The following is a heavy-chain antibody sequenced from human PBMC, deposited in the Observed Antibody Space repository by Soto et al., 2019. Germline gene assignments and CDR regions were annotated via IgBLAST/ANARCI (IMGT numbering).Heavy chain of an antibody. J-gene: IGHJ3*02. CDR1: GYTFTGYY. Sequence: ASVKVSCKASGYTFTGYYMHWVRQAPGQGIEWMGWINPNSGGTNYAQKFQGWVTMTRDTSISTAYMELSRLRSDDTAVYYCAREPYCSSTSCSDAFDISGQGTRVTVSS. D-gene: IGHD2-2*01. CDR3: AREPYCSSTSCSDAFDI. CDR2: INPNSGGT. V-gene: IGHV1-2*04.